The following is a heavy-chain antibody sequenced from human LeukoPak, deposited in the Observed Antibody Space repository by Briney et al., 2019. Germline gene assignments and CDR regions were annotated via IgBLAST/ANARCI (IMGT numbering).Heavy chain of an antibody. V-gene: IGHV4-59*01. CDR1: GGSISSYY. CDR3: ARGGGGGVYSDYYYFDY. Sequence: SETLSLTCTVSGGSISSYYWSWIRQPPGKGLEWIGYIYYSGSTNYNPSLKSRVTISVDTSKNQFSLKLSSVTAADTAVYYCARGGGGGVYSDYYYFDYWGQGTLVTVSS. D-gene: IGHD4-11*01. J-gene: IGHJ4*02. CDR2: IYYSGST.